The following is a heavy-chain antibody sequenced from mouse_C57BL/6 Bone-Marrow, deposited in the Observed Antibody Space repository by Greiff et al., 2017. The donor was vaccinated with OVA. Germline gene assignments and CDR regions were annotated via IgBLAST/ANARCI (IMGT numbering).Heavy chain of an antibody. CDR1: GYAFSSSW. J-gene: IGHJ3*01. CDR2: IYPGDGDT. CDR3: ARFDYDDGTVGWFAY. Sequence: VQLQQSGPELVKPGASVKISCKASGYAFSSSWMNWVKQRPGKGLEWIGRIYPGDGDTNYNGKFKGKATLTADKSSSTAYMQLSSLTSEDSAVYFCARFDYDDGTVGWFAYWGQGTLVTVSA. D-gene: IGHD2-4*01. V-gene: IGHV1-82*01.